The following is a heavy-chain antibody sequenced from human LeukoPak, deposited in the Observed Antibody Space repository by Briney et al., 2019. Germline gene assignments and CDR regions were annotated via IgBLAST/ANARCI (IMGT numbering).Heavy chain of an antibody. V-gene: IGHV3-7*03. Sequence: GGSLRLSCAASGFTFTNFWMSWVRQAPGKGLEWAANIKQGGSEKYYVDSVKGRFTISRDNAKNSLYLQMNSLRAEDTAVYHCARESVSRGFDYWGQGTLVTVPS. CDR2: IKQGGSEK. CDR3: ARESVSRGFDY. CDR1: GFTFTNFW. D-gene: IGHD3-10*01. J-gene: IGHJ4*02.